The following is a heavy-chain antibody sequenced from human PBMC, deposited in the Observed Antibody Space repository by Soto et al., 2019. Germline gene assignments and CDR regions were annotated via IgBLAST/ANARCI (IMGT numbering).Heavy chain of an antibody. CDR1: GFTFSSYG. J-gene: IGHJ6*02. CDR2: ISYDGSNK. V-gene: IGHV3-30*18. D-gene: IGHD1-1*01. Sequence: PGGSLRLSCAASGFTFSSYGMHWVRQAPGKGLEWVAVISYDGSNKYYADSVKGRFTISRDNSKNTLYLQMNSLRAEDTAVYYCAKDYGLERLSYYYSGMDALGQETTLTVSS. CDR3: AKDYGLERLSYYYSGMDA.